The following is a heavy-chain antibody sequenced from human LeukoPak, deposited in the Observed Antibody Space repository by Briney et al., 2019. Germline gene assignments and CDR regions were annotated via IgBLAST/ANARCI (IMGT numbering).Heavy chain of an antibody. CDR3: VKITSVTGGDC. D-gene: IGHD1-1*01. CDR1: GFTFSAYA. Sequence: GGSLRLSCSASGFTFSAYAMYWVRQAPGKGLEYVSGISNNGGSSFYADSVKGRFTISRDNSKNTLYLQMSSLKAEDTAVYYCVKITSVTGGDCWGQGTRLTVSS. CDR2: ISNNGGSS. J-gene: IGHJ4*02. V-gene: IGHV3-64D*09.